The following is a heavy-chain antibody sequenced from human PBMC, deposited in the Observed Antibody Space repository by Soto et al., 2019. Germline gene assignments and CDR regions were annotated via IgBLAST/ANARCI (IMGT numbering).Heavy chain of an antibody. CDR3: ARRPQRAFDPIDY. Sequence: ASVKVSCKASGYTFTGYYMHWVRQAPGQGLEWMGWINPNSGGTNYAQKFQGRVTMTRDTSISTAYLQWGSLKASDTAVYFCARRPQRAFDPIDYWGQGTQVTVSS. CDR2: INPNSGGT. D-gene: IGHD3-3*02. V-gene: IGHV1-2*02. J-gene: IGHJ4*02. CDR1: GYTFTGYY.